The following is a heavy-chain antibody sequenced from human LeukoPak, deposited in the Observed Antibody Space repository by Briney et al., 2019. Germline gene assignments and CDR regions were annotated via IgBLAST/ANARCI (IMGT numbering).Heavy chain of an antibody. Sequence: GGSLRLSCAASGFTFSSYAMSWVRQAPGKGLEWVSAISGSGGSTYYADSVKGRFTISRDNSKNTLYLQMNSLRAEDTAVYYCAKDRSQYSSGYFDAFDIWGQGTMVTVSS. CDR1: GFTFSSYA. V-gene: IGHV3-23*01. D-gene: IGHD3-22*01. J-gene: IGHJ3*02. CDR3: AKDRSQYSSGYFDAFDI. CDR2: ISGSGGST.